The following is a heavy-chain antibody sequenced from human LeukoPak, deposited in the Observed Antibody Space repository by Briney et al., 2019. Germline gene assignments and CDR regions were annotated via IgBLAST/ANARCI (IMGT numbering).Heavy chain of an antibody. V-gene: IGHV3-23*01. CDR3: ARSRFSGNYVFDY. Sequence: GGSLRLSCAASGFIFNSYAITWVRQAPGKGPEWVSGISGSGSNTYYADSVKGRFTISRDNSKNTLYLQMNSLRAEDTAVYYCARSRFSGNYVFDYWGQGTLVTVSS. CDR1: GFIFNSYA. J-gene: IGHJ4*02. CDR2: ISGSGSNT. D-gene: IGHD4-23*01.